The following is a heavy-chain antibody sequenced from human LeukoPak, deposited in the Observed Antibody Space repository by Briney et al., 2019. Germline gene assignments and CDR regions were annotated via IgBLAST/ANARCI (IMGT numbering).Heavy chain of an antibody. J-gene: IGHJ4*02. CDR2: ISGSGAGT. V-gene: IGHV3-23*01. Sequence: GGSLRLSCAASGFTIHTYAMSWVRQAPGKGLEWVSLISGSGAGTYYADSVKGRFTISRDNSKNMLYLQMNSLGAEDTAVYYRAKDYLGYNRPIEYWGRGTLVTVSS. CDR3: AKDYLGYNRPIEY. CDR1: GFTIHTYA. D-gene: IGHD1-1*01.